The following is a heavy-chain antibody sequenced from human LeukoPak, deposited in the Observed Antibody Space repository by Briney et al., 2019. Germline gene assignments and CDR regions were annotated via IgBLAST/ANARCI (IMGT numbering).Heavy chain of an antibody. V-gene: IGHV3-11*01. CDR3: ARVLRYCSGGNCYSGGLGYMDV. J-gene: IGHJ6*03. D-gene: IGHD2-15*01. Sequence: GGSLRLSCAASGFTFSDYNMRWIRQAPGKGLEWVSFISRSGSTKYYADSVKGRFTISRDNAKNSLFLQMNSLRAEDTAVYYCARVLRYCSGGNCYSGGLGYMDVWGKGTTVTISS. CDR2: ISRSGSTK. CDR1: GFTFSDYN.